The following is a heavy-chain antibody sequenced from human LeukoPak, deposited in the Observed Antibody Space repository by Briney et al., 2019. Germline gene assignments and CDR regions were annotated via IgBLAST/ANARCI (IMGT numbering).Heavy chain of an antibody. V-gene: IGHV6-1*01. CDR2: TYYRAKWYN. Sequence: SQTLSLTCVVSGDSVSSKNGAWNWIRQSPSRGLEWLGRTYYRAKWYNDYAESMEGRMTISQDTSKNQYSLHLNSVTPDDTAVYYCARDFGTTGWHTFDYWGQGTLVTVSS. CDR1: GDSVSSKNGA. CDR3: ARDFGTTGWHTFDY. D-gene: IGHD6-19*01. J-gene: IGHJ4*02.